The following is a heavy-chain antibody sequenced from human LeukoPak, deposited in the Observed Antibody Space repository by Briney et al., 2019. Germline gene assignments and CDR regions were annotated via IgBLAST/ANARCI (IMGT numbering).Heavy chain of an antibody. CDR3: VRFSGQAPSHYDSWSGQAP. J-gene: IGHJ5*02. V-gene: IGHV5-51*01. CDR2: IYPGDSDT. Sequence: AGESLKISCKGSGYTFTTYWIGWVRQMPGKGLEWMGIIYPGDSDTTYSPSFQGQVTISVDKSISTAYMQWSSLKASDTGMYSCVRFSGQAPSHYDSWSGQAPCCQGALVTVSS. D-gene: IGHD3-3*01. CDR1: GYTFTTYW.